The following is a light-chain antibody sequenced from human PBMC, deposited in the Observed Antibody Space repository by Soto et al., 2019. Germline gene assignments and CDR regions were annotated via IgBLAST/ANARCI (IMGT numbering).Light chain of an antibody. V-gene: IGLV5-37*01. CDR1: SDINVGSYN. Sequence: QLVLTQPPSSSASPGESARLTCTLPSDINVGSYNIYWYQQKPGSPPGYLLYYYSDSDKGQGSGVHSRFSGSKDASANTGILLISGLQPEDDADYYCMIWPSNALAVFGGGTKLTVL. CDR3: MIWPSNALAV. CDR2: YYSDSDK. J-gene: IGLJ7*01.